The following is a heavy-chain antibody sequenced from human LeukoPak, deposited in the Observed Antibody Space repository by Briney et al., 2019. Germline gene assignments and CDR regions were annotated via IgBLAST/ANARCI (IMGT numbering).Heavy chain of an antibody. CDR3: AREAATIRYYYNGMYG. Sequence: PGGPLRLSCAASGFTFSSYSMTWVRQAPGKGLDRVSYISSSSSTIYYADSVKGRFTIARDNAKNSLYLQMNSLRDEDTAVYYCAREAATIRYYYNGMYGWGEGTTVAVS. V-gene: IGHV3-48*02. D-gene: IGHD2-15*01. CDR2: ISSSSSTI. J-gene: IGHJ6*01. CDR1: GFTFSSYS.